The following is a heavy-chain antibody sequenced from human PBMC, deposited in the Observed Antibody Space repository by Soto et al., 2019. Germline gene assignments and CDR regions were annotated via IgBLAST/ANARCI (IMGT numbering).Heavy chain of an antibody. J-gene: IGHJ4*02. CDR2: IYWDDDK. D-gene: IGHD3-22*01. CDR1: GFSLSTSGVG. CDR3: AHRYYDRSGYSFDY. V-gene: IGHV2-5*02. Sequence: QITLKESGPTLVKPTQTLTLTCTFSGFSLSTSGVGVGWIRQPPGKALEWLALIYWDDDKRYSPSLKSRLTITKDTSKTQVVLTMPNMDPVDTATYYCAHRYYDRSGYSFDYWGQGTLVTVSS.